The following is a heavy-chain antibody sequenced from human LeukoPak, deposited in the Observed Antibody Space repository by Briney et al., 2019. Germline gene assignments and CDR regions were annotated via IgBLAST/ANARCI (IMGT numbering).Heavy chain of an antibody. J-gene: IGHJ4*02. V-gene: IGHV1-46*01. Sequence: ASVKVSCKPSGYTFTSYSMHWVRQAPGQGLEWMGIINPSGESTSYVQKFQGRATMTRDTSTSTVYMELSSLRSEDTAVYYCARDRNSHFDYWGQGTLVTVSS. CDR3: ARDRNSHFDY. D-gene: IGHD1-14*01. CDR2: INPSGEST. CDR1: GYTFTSYS.